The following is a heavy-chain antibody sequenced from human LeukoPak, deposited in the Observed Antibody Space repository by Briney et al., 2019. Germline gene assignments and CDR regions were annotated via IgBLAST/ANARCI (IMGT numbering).Heavy chain of an antibody. Sequence: GGSLRLSCAASGFTFSSYGMHWVRQAPGKGLEWVTFIRYDGSDKYYADSVKGRFTISRDNAKNSLYLQMNSLRAEDTAVYYCARELWGDLDYWGQGTLVTVSS. D-gene: IGHD5-18*01. CDR2: IRYDGSDK. V-gene: IGHV3-30*02. CDR1: GFTFSSYG. CDR3: ARELWGDLDY. J-gene: IGHJ4*02.